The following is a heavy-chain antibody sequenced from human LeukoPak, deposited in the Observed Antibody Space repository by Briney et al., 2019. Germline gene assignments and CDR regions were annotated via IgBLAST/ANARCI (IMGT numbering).Heavy chain of an antibody. D-gene: IGHD5-12*01. Sequence: GGSLRLSCAASGFTFSSYAMSWVRQAPGKGLEWVSAISGSGGSTYYADSVKGRFTISRDNSKNTLYLQMNSLRAEDTAVYYCARPGDSGYLAFSSYWGQGTLVTVSS. V-gene: IGHV3-23*01. J-gene: IGHJ4*02. CDR2: ISGSGGST. CDR3: ARPGDSGYLAFSSY. CDR1: GFTFSSYA.